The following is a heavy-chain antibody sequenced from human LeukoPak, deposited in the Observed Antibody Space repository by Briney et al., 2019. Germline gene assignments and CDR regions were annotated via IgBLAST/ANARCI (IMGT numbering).Heavy chain of an antibody. D-gene: IGHD3-22*01. CDR2: ISYDGSNK. J-gene: IGHJ4*02. CDR3: AKHRDYYYDSSGFDY. V-gene: IGHV3-30*18. Sequence: GGSLRLSCAASGFTFSSYGMHWVRQAPGKGLEWVAVISYDGSNKYYADSVKGRFTISRDNSKNTLYLQMNSLRAEDTAVYYCAKHRDYYYDSSGFDYWGQGTLVTVSS. CDR1: GFTFSSYG.